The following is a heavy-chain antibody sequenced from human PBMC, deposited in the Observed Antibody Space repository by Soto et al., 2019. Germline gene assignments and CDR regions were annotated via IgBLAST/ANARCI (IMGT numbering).Heavy chain of an antibody. D-gene: IGHD1-26*01. J-gene: IGHJ4*02. CDR1: GFTFSSYE. V-gene: IGHV3-48*03. CDR2: ISSSGSTI. CDR3: ERLPNSGSYYSMDY. Sequence: GGSLRLSCAASGFTFSSYEMNWVRQAPGKGLEWVSYISSSGSTIYYADSVKGRFTISRDNAKNSLYLQMNSLRAEDTAVYYCERLPNSGSYYSMDYWGQGTLVTVSS.